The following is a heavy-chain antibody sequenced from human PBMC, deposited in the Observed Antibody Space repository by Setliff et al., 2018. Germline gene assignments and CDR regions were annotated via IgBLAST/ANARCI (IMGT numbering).Heavy chain of an antibody. Sequence: GASVKVSCKASGYTFTNYGFTWVRQAPGQGLEWMGMIITNTGKTSYPKKFQGRVTMTTDTSTTTAYMEVRSLRSDDTAVYYCARDRKEIVVKPPAASLDYWGQGTQVTVSS. V-gene: IGHV1-18*01. CDR1: GYTFTNYG. CDR3: ARDRKEIVVKPPAASLDY. J-gene: IGHJ4*02. D-gene: IGHD2-2*01. CDR2: IITNTGKT.